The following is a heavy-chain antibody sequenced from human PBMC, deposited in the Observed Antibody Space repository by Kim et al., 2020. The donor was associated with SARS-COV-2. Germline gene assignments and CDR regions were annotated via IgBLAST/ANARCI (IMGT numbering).Heavy chain of an antibody. V-gene: IGHV3-21*01. Sequence: GGSLRLSCAASGFTFSSYSMNWVRQAPGKGLEWVSSISSSSSYIYYADSVKGRFTISRDNAKNSLYLQMNSLRAEDTAVYYCASGRFLEWLSLDWYFDLWGRGTLVTVSS. D-gene: IGHD3-3*01. J-gene: IGHJ2*01. CDR3: ASGRFLEWLSLDWYFDL. CDR2: ISSSSSYI. CDR1: GFTFSSYS.